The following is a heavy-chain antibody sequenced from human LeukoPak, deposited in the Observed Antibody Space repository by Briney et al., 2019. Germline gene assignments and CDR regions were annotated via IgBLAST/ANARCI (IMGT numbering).Heavy chain of an antibody. J-gene: IGHJ4*02. CDR3: AREEWSAYFHH. CDR1: GFTFSSYS. V-gene: IGHV3-21*01. CDR2: IGSNSVYI. D-gene: IGHD3-3*01. Sequence: GGSLRLSCAASGFTFSSYSMNWVRQAPGKGLEWVSYIGSNSVYIYYADSVKGRFTISRDDAKKSLHLQLNSLRAEDTAVYYCAREEWSAYFHHWGQGTRVTVSS.